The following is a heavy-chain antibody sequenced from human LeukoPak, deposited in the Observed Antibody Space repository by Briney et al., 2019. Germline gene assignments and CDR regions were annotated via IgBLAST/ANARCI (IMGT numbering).Heavy chain of an antibody. J-gene: IGHJ4*02. D-gene: IGHD6-19*01. CDR1: GYSVTELS. CDR3: ARESSSGWFGY. Sequence: ASVKVSCKVSGYSVTELSMHWVRQAPGQGLEWMGWISVYNGNTNYAQKLQGRVTMTTDTSTSTAYMELRSLRSDDTAVYYCARESSSGWFGYWGQGTLVTVSS. V-gene: IGHV1-18*01. CDR2: ISVYNGNT.